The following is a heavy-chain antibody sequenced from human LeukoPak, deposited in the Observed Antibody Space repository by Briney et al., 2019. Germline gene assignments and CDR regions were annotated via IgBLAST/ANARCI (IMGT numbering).Heavy chain of an antibody. D-gene: IGHD2-21*01. CDR2: IRSKANSYAT. V-gene: IGHV3-73*01. Sequence: TGGSLRLSCAASGFTFSDSGMHWVRQASGKGLEWVGRIRSKANSYATAYAASVKGRLTISRDDSKNTAYLQMNSLKTEDTAVYYCTRYGDYPFDYWGQGTLVTVSS. CDR1: GFTFSDSG. CDR3: TRYGDYPFDY. J-gene: IGHJ4*02.